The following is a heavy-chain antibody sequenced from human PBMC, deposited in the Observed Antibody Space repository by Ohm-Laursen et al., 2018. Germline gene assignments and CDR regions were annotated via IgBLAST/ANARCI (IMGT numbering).Heavy chain of an antibody. D-gene: IGHD6-6*01. CDR3: ARCGRIAARQRGYYGMDV. CDR2: INHSGGT. CDR1: GGSFSGYY. J-gene: IGHJ6*02. V-gene: IGHV4-34*01. Sequence: SDTLSLTCAVYGGSFSGYYWSWIRQPPGKGLEWIGEINHSGGTNYNPSLKSRVTISVDTSKNQFSLKLSSVTAADTAVYYCARCGRIAARQRGYYGMDVWGQGTTVTVSS.